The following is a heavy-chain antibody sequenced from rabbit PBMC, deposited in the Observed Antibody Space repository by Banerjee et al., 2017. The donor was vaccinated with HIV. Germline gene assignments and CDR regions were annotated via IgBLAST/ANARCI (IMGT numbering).Heavy chain of an antibody. V-gene: IGHV1S45*01. D-gene: IGHD7-1*01. CDR2: IGISTGNI. CDR3: AKTDPDYGWPAFEL. CDR1: GFSFSSGYF. J-gene: IGHJ6*01. Sequence: QEQLEESGGDLVKPEGSLTLTCTASGFSFSSGYFMCWVRQAPGKGLEWIACIGISTGNIYYASWAKGRFTISKTSSTTVTLQMTSLTAADTATYFCAKTDPDYGWPAFELWGPGTLVTVS.